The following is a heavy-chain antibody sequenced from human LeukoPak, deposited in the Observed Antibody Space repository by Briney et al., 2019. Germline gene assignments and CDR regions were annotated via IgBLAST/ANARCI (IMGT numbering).Heavy chain of an antibody. V-gene: IGHV3-53*01. J-gene: IGHJ6*04. D-gene: IGHD3-10*01. Sequence: PGGSLRLSCAASGFTVSSNYMSWVRQAPGKGLEWVSLIYINGSTYYADSVKGRFTISRDNSKNTLYLQMNSLRAEDTALYYCARDLGFGDYGMDVWGKETTVTVSS. CDR1: GFTVSSNY. CDR2: IYINGST. CDR3: ARDLGFGDYGMDV.